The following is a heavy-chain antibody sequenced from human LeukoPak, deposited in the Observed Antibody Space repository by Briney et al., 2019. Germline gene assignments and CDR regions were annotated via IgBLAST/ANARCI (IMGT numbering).Heavy chain of an antibody. Sequence: SETLSLTCAVYGGSFSGYYWSWIRQPPGKGLEWIGEINHSGSTNYNPSLKSRVTISVDTSKNQFSLKLSPVTAADTAVYYCAKSRTTSSASSDYWGQGTLVTVSS. V-gene: IGHV4-34*01. CDR3: AKSRTTSSASSDY. J-gene: IGHJ4*02. D-gene: IGHD3-22*01. CDR1: GGSFSGYY. CDR2: INHSGST.